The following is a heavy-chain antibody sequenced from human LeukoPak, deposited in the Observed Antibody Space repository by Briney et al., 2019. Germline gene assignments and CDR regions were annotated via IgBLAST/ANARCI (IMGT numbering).Heavy chain of an antibody. Sequence: SETLSLTCTVSGGSISSYYWSWIRQPPGKGLEWLGYIYYSGSTNYNPSLRSRVTISVDTSKNQFSLKLSSVTAADTAVYYCARGGRPYTAMVPSDYWGQGTLVTVSS. J-gene: IGHJ4*02. CDR1: GGSISSYY. V-gene: IGHV4-59*01. CDR3: ARGGRPYTAMVPSDY. D-gene: IGHD5-18*01. CDR2: IYYSGST.